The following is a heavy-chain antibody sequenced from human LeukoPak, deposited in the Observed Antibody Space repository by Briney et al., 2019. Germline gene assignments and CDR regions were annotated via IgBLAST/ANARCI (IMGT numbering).Heavy chain of an antibody. D-gene: IGHD3-16*01. J-gene: IGHJ4*02. V-gene: IGHV3-23*01. CDR3: AKAPYDYVWGSYPN. CDR2: ISGSGGST. CDR1: GFTFSSYA. Sequence: GGSPRLSCAASGFTFSSYAMSWVRQAPGKGLEWVSAISGSGGSTYYADSVKGRFTISGDNSKNTLYLQMNSLRAEDTAVYYCAKAPYDYVWGSYPNWGQGTLVTVSS.